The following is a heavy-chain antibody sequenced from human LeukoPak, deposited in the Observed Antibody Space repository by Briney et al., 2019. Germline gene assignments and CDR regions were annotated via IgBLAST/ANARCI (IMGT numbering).Heavy chain of an antibody. CDR2: ISGSGGST. D-gene: IGHD3-3*01. Sequence: GGSLRLSCAASGFTFSSYAMSWVRQAPGKGLEWVSAISGSGGSTYYADSVKGRFTISRVNSKNTLYLQMNSLRAEDTAVYYCAKETYDFWSGYYKYNWFDPWGQGTLVTVSS. J-gene: IGHJ5*02. CDR1: GFTFSSYA. CDR3: AKETYDFWSGYYKYNWFDP. V-gene: IGHV3-23*01.